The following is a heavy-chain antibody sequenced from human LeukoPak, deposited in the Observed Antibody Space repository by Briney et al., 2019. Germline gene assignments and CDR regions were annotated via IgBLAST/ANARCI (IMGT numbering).Heavy chain of an antibody. CDR1: GGTFSSYA. CDR2: IIPIFGTA. Sequence: ASVKVSCKASGGTFSSYAISWVRQAPGQGLEWMGGIIPIFGTANYAQKFQGRVTITTDESTSTAYMELSSLRSEDTAVYYCAGAVPAAPTGYYYYMDVWGKGTTVTVSS. V-gene: IGHV1-69*05. CDR3: AGAVPAAPTGYYYYMDV. J-gene: IGHJ6*03. D-gene: IGHD2-2*01.